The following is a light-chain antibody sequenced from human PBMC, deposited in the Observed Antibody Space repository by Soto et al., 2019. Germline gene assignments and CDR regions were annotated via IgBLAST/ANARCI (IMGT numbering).Light chain of an antibody. CDR2: DAS. CDR1: QSVSSNF. CDR3: QSYGDPPKT. V-gene: IGKV3-20*01. Sequence: EIVLTQSPGTLSLSPGERGTLSCRASQSVSSNFLAWYQQKPGQAPRLLIFDASTRATGIPDRFPGRGSGRDFTLTIRRLEPADFAVYYCQSYGDPPKTFGQGPKVQLK. J-gene: IGKJ1*01.